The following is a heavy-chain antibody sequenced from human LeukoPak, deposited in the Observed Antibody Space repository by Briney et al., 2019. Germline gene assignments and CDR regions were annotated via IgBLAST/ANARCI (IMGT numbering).Heavy chain of an antibody. CDR1: GYTFISYG. CDR3: ARARQGGLYYYYYMDV. Sequence: ASVKVSCKASGYTFISYGISWVRQAPGQGLEWMGWISAYNGNTNYAQKLQGRVTMTTDTSTSTAYMELRSLRSDDTAVYYCARARQGGLYYYYYMDVWGKGTTVTVSS. D-gene: IGHD1-26*01. CDR2: ISAYNGNT. V-gene: IGHV1-18*01. J-gene: IGHJ6*03.